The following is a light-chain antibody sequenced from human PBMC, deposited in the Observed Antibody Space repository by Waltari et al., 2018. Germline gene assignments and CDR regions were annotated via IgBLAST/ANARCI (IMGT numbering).Light chain of an antibody. Sequence: QSVLTQPPSVSGTPGQRVTISCSGSTSNIGAGHDVHWYQHLPGTAPKLLIYVTNNRPSGVPDRFSGSKSGTSASLAITGLQADDEADYFCQSFDNMLSGGVVFGGGTKLAVL. CDR2: VTN. V-gene: IGLV1-40*01. CDR1: TSNIGAGHD. J-gene: IGLJ2*01. CDR3: QSFDNMLSGGVV.